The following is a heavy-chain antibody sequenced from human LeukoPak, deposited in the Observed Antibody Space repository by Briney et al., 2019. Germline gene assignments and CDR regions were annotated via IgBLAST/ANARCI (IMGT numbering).Heavy chain of an antibody. J-gene: IGHJ4*02. Sequence: EASVKVSCKVSGYTLTELSMHWVRQAPGKGLEWMGGFDPEDGETIYAQKFQGRVTMTEDTSTDTAYMELSSLRSEDTAVYYCATIVDFWSGYYTLDYWGQGTLVTVSS. CDR2: FDPEDGET. D-gene: IGHD3-3*01. CDR1: GYTLTELS. CDR3: ATIVDFWSGYYTLDY. V-gene: IGHV1-24*01.